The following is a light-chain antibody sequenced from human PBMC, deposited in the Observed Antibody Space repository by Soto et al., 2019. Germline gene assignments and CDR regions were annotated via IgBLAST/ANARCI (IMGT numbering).Light chain of an antibody. CDR1: SSDVGGYNY. Sequence: QSVLTQPASVSGSPGQSITISCTGTSSDVGGYNYVSWYQQHPGKAPKLMIYEVSNRPSGVSNRFSGSKSGNTASLTISGLQAEDGADYYCSSYAGSNTDYVFGTGTKVTVL. J-gene: IGLJ1*01. CDR2: EVS. CDR3: SSYAGSNTDYV. V-gene: IGLV2-14*01.